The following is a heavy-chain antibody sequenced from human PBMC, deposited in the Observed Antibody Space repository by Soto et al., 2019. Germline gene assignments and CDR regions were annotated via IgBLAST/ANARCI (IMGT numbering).Heavy chain of an antibody. D-gene: IGHD2-2*01. CDR1: GFTFSGYS. CDR2: IASTSWNI. Sequence: GGSLRLSRAASGFTFSGYSMNWVRQAPGKGLEWVSYIASTSWNIYYADTVKGRFTISRDNAKNSLYLQMNSLRDEDTAVYYCARGPSAAAPLSDWYFDLWGRGTLVTVSS. CDR3: ARGPSAAAPLSDWYFDL. J-gene: IGHJ2*01. V-gene: IGHV3-48*02.